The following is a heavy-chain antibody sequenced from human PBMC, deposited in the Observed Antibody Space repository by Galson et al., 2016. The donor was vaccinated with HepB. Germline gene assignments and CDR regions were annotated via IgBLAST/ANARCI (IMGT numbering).Heavy chain of an antibody. CDR1: GFTFSGYD. D-gene: IGHD1-1*01. CDR2: IGIAGDT. CDR3: ARDSAITTTGITYYYAMDV. Sequence: SLRLSCAASGFTFSGYDMHWVRQATGEGLEWVSAIGIAGDTYYPGSVKGRFTISRDNTKNSLYLQMNSLRAGDTAVYYCARDSAITTTGITYYYAMDVWGPGTTVTVSS. V-gene: IGHV3-13*01. J-gene: IGHJ6*02.